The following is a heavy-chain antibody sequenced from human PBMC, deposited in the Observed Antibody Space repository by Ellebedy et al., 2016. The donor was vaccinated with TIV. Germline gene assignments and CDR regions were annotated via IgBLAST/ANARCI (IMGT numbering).Heavy chain of an antibody. CDR1: GFTFSSYA. J-gene: IGHJ3*01. Sequence: PGGSLRLSCAASGFTFSSYAMTWVRQAPGKGLEWVSASSGSGGSTYYADSVKGRFTIFRDNSKNTLYLQLNSLRAEDEALYYWARTSTMTTVGASDFWGQGTMVTVSS. V-gene: IGHV3-23*01. CDR3: ARTSTMTTVGASDF. D-gene: IGHD4-17*01. CDR2: SSGSGGST.